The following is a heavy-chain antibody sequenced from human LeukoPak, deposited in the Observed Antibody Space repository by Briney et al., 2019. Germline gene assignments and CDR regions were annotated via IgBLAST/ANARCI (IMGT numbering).Heavy chain of an antibody. Sequence: SETLSLTCAVSGGSISSGGYSWRWIRQPPGKGLEWIGYIYHSRSSYSNPSRNIRVTISEARSKNQFALKLRSVTATDTAVYYCARGRSSTSLPGSPFMSPYYYGMDVWGKGTTVTVSS. D-gene: IGHD2-2*01. CDR2: IYHSRSS. CDR1: GGSISSGGYS. J-gene: IGHJ6*04. V-gene: IGHV4-30-2*01. CDR3: ARGRSSTSLPGSPFMSPYYYGMDV.